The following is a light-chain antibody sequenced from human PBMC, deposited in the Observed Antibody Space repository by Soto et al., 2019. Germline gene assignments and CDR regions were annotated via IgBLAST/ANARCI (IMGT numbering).Light chain of an antibody. CDR2: GAS. V-gene: IGKV3-15*01. CDR1: QSISNN. J-gene: IGKJ1*01. Sequence: EIVMTQSPATLFVSPGERVTLSCRASQSISNNLAWYQQKPGQAPRLLIYGASTRATGIPARFRGSGSGTEFTLTVSSLQSESFAVYYCQQYNEWPRTFGQGTKV. CDR3: QQYNEWPRT.